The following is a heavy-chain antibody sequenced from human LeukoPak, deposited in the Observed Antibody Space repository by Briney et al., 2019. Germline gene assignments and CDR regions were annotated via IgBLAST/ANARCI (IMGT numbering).Heavy chain of an antibody. CDR3: ARPYYYDSRIDP. D-gene: IGHD3-22*01. V-gene: IGHV4-30-4*01. CDR2: MYYRGST. Sequence: SETLSLTCTVPGGSISSGDYYWSWIRQPPGKGLEWIAYMYYRGSTYYNPSLKSRVTISADTSKNQLSLKLSSVTAADTAVYYCARPYYYDSRIDPWGQGILVTVSS. J-gene: IGHJ5*02. CDR1: GGSISSGDYY.